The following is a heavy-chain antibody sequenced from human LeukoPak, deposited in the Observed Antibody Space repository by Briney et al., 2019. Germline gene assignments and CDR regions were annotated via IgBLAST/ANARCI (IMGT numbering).Heavy chain of an antibody. CDR3: ARGRYSGTTYYFDY. CDR1: GFSFSGYW. CDR2: IKKDGSET. Sequence: GGSLRLSCTASGFSFSGYWMSWVRQVPGKGLEWVANIKKDGSETYYVDSVKGRFTISRDNAKNSLYLQMNSLRAEDTAMYYCARGRYSGTTYYFDYWGQGTLVTVSS. D-gene: IGHD5-12*01. V-gene: IGHV3-7*03. J-gene: IGHJ4*02.